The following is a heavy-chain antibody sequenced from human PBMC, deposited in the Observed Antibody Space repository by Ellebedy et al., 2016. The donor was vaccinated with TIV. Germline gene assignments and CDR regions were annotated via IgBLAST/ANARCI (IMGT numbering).Heavy chain of an antibody. D-gene: IGHD6-13*01. Sequence: ASVKVSCKASGYTFTSYGISWVRQAPGQGLEWMGWIYPYNGGTNYAQKFQGRVTMTRDTSISTGYMELSGLKSDDTAVYYCAALPYISTSSAYWGQGTLVTVSS. CDR2: IYPYNGGT. V-gene: IGHV1-2*02. CDR1: GYTFTSYG. CDR3: AALPYISTSSAY. J-gene: IGHJ4*02.